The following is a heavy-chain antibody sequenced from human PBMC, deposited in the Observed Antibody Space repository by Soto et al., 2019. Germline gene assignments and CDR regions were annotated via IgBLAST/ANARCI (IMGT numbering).Heavy chain of an antibody. CDR2: ISSSGSTI. CDR3: ARDQGDIVVVVAAFDI. V-gene: IGHV3-11*01. D-gene: IGHD2-15*01. Sequence: GGSLRLSCAASGFTFSDYYMSWIRQAPGKGLEWVSYISSSGSTIYYADSVKGRFTISRDNAKNSLYLQMNSLRAEDTAVYYCARDQGDIVVVVAAFDIWGQGTMVTVSS. J-gene: IGHJ3*02. CDR1: GFTFSDYY.